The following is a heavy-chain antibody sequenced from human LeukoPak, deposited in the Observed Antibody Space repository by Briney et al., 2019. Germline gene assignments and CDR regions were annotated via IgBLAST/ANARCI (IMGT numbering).Heavy chain of an antibody. CDR3: ARGDDMGYYYMDV. V-gene: IGHV4-61*02. D-gene: IGHD3-22*01. Sequence: SETLSLTCTVSGGSISSGSYYWSWIRQPPGKGLEWIGRIYTSGSTNYSPSLKSRVTISVDTSKNQFSLKLSSVTAADTAVYYCARGDDMGYYYMDVWGKGTTVTISS. CDR1: GGSISSGSYY. J-gene: IGHJ6*03. CDR2: IYTSGST.